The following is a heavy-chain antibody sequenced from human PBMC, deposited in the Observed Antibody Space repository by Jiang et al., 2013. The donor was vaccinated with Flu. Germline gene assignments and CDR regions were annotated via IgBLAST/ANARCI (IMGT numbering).Heavy chain of an antibody. Sequence: WVRQAPGKGLEWVSSISASGGITYYADSVKGRFTISRDNSKNTLYLQMDSLRVEDTAVYYCAKNSQTGVSSFPDYWGQGTLVTVSS. J-gene: IGHJ4*02. CDR3: AKNSQTGVSSFPDY. D-gene: IGHD4-23*01. V-gene: IGHV3-23*01. CDR2: ISASGGIT.